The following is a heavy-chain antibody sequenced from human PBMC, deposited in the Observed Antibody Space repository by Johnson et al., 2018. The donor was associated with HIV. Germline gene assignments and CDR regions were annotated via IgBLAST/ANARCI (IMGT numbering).Heavy chain of an antibody. J-gene: IGHJ3*02. Sequence: QVQLVESGGGVVQPGGSLRLSCAASGFTFSSYGMHWVRQAPGKGLEWVAFIRYDGSNKYYADSVKGRFTIFRDNSKNTLYLQMNSLRAEDTAVYYCAKHSSSWYDDAFDIWGQGTMVTVSS. CDR1: GFTFSSYG. D-gene: IGHD6-13*01. V-gene: IGHV3-30*02. CDR3: AKHSSSWYDDAFDI. CDR2: IRYDGSNK.